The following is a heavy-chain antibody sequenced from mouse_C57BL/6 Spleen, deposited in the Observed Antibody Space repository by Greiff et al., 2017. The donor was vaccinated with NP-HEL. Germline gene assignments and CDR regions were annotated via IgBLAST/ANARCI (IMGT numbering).Heavy chain of an antibody. CDR2: IYPSDSET. CDR3: ARATVVRYYFDY. Sequence: VQLQQPGAELVRPGSSVKLSCKASGYTFTSYWMDWVKQRPGQGLEWIGNIYPSDSETHYNQKFKDKATLTVDKSSSTAYMQLSSLTSEDSAVYYCARATVVRYYFDYWGQGTTLTVSS. D-gene: IGHD1-1*01. J-gene: IGHJ2*01. V-gene: IGHV1-61*01. CDR1: GYTFTSYW.